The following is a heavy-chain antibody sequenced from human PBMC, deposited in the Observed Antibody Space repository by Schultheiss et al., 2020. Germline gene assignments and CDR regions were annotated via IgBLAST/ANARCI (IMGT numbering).Heavy chain of an antibody. Sequence: SATLSLTCSVSGGSVSSGSYYWSWIRQPPGKGLEWIGYIYYSGSTYYNPSLKSRVTISVDTSKNQFSLKLSSVTAADTAVYYCAVSYPRDTYYYYGMDVWGQGTTVTVS. V-gene: IGHV4-61*01. CDR3: AVSYPRDTYYYYGMDV. J-gene: IGHJ6*02. CDR2: IYYSGST. CDR1: GGSVSSGSYY. D-gene: IGHD1-26*01.